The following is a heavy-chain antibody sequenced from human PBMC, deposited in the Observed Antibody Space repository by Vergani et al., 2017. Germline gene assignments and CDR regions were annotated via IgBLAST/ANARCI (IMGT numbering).Heavy chain of an antibody. V-gene: IGHV4-59*02. CDR1: GASVNSYY. Sequence: QVKLQESGPGLVKPSETLSLTCTVSGASVNSYYWSWIRQPPGKGLEWMGYVSFRGATLYDPSVKGRMTLSLNTSRNQFSLYLTSVTAADTAVYYCARSRIYYGAGSPDYWGQGTLVTVSS. D-gene: IGHD3-10*01. J-gene: IGHJ4*02. CDR2: VSFRGAT. CDR3: ARSRIYYGAGSPDY.